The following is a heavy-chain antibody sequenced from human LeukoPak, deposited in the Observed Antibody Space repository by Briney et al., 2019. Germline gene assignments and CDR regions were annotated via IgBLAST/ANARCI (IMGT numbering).Heavy chain of an antibody. J-gene: IGHJ5*02. CDR2: INHSGST. CDR3: APRGDIEHSYGYGKWFAP. CDR1: GGSFSGYY. D-gene: IGHD5-18*01. V-gene: IGHV4-34*01. Sequence: SETLSDTCAVYGGSFSGYYWSWIRQPPGKGLEWIGEINHSGSTNYNASLKSRVTVSVDSSKNQFSLRLSSVTAADTAVYYCAPRGDIEHSYGYGKWFAPWGQRCRVTVSS.